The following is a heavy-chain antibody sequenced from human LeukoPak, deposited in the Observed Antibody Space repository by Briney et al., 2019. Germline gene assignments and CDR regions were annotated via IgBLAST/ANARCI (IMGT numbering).Heavy chain of an antibody. V-gene: IGHV3-33*01. CDR3: ARDLLLWFGELSGDSDY. D-gene: IGHD3-10*01. J-gene: IGHJ4*02. CDR1: GFTFSSYG. CDR2: IWYDGSNK. Sequence: PGGSLRLSCAASGFTFSSYGMHWVRQAPGKGLEWVAVIWYDGSNKNYADSVKGRFTISRDNSKNTLYLQMNSLRAEDTAVYYCARDLLLWFGELSGDSDYWGQGTLVTVSS.